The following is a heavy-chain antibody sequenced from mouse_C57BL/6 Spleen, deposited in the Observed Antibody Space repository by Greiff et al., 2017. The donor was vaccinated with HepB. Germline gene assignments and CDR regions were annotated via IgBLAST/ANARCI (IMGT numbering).Heavy chain of an antibody. CDR3: ARGFITTVVAFYAMDY. CDR2: ISSGSSTI. D-gene: IGHD1-1*01. CDR1: GFTFSDYG. Sequence: EVQLVESGGGLVKPGGSLKLSCAASGFTFSDYGMHWVRQAPEKGLEWVAYISSGSSTIYYADTVKGRFTISRDNAKNTLFLQMTSLRSEDTAMYYCARGFITTVVAFYAMDYWGQGTSVTVSS. J-gene: IGHJ4*01. V-gene: IGHV5-17*01.